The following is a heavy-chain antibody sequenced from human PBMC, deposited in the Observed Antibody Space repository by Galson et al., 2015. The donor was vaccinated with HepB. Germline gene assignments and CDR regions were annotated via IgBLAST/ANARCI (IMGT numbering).Heavy chain of an antibody. CDR2: ISSSSSTI. J-gene: IGHJ4*02. Sequence: SLRLSCAASGFTFSSYSMNWVRQAPGKGLEWVSDISSSSSTIYYADSVKGRFTISRDNAKNSLYLQMNSLRDEDTAVYYCAKVDILTGYSESLRFDYWGQGTLVTVSS. CDR1: GFTFSSYS. CDR3: AKVDILTGYSESLRFDY. D-gene: IGHD3-9*01. V-gene: IGHV3-48*02.